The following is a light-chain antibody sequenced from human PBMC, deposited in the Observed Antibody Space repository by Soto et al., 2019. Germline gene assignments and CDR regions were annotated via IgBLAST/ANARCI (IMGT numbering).Light chain of an antibody. CDR2: GAS. V-gene: IGKV3-20*01. J-gene: IGKJ3*01. CDR3: QQYNSWPLT. CDR1: QSINNNY. Sequence: EIVLTQSPGTLSLSPGERATLSCRASQSINNNYLAWYQQKRGQAPRLLIYGASSRATGIPARFSGSGSGTDLTLTISSLQSEDFAVYFCQQYNSWPLTFGPGTKVDLK.